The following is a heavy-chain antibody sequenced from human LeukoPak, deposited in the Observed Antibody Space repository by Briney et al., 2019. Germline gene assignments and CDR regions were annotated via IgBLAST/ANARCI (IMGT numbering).Heavy chain of an antibody. CDR1: GFNFNSYA. Sequence: GGSLRLSCAASGFNFNSYAMSWVRQAPGKGLEWVSGISGSGGSTYSADSVKGRFTISRDNSKNTLYLQMNSLRAEDTAVYYCAKQLVNWYFDLWGRGTLVTVSS. D-gene: IGHD5-18*01. CDR2: ISGSGGST. J-gene: IGHJ2*01. V-gene: IGHV3-23*01. CDR3: AKQLVNWYFDL.